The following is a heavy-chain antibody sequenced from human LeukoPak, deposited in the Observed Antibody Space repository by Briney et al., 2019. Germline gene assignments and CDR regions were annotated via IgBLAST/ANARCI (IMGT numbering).Heavy chain of an antibody. D-gene: IGHD2-2*01. Sequence: SETLSLTCTASGGSISSYYWSWIRQPPGKGLEWIGYIYYSGSTNYNPSLKSRVTISVDTSKNQFSLKLSSVTAADTAVYYCAAHYCSSTSCSLDYWGQGTLVTVSS. CDR2: IYYSGST. CDR3: AAHYCSSTSCSLDY. CDR1: GGSISSYY. V-gene: IGHV4-59*01. J-gene: IGHJ4*02.